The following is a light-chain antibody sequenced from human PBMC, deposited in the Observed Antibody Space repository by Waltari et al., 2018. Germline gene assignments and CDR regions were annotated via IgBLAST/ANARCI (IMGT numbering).Light chain of an antibody. Sequence: QSALTQPASVSGSPGLLINISFTGTFRDVRGSKHVSWYQQHPGDVPRLLIYDVVKRPSGVSSRFSGSKSDNTARLTISGLQAADEAHYYCSSFTSSSSFVFGSGTKVTV. V-gene: IGLV2-14*03. CDR2: DVV. CDR3: SSFTSSSSFV. CDR1: FRDVRGSKH. J-gene: IGLJ1*01.